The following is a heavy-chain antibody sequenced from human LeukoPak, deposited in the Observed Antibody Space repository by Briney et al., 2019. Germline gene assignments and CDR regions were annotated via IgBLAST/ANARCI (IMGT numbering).Heavy chain of an antibody. Sequence: SETLSLTCAVSGYSISSGYYWGWIRQPPGRGLEWIGFIYHTGNTYYNPSFKSRVIISVDTSTNQFSLKPSSVTAADTAVYHCARGDRGSGWPFDYWGQGTLITVSS. V-gene: IGHV4-38-2*01. CDR1: GYSISSGYY. D-gene: IGHD6-19*01. CDR3: ARGDRGSGWPFDY. J-gene: IGHJ4*02. CDR2: IYHTGNT.